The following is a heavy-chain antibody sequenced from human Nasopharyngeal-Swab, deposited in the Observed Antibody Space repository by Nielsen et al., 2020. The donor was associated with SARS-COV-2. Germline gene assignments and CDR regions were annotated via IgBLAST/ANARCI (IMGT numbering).Heavy chain of an antibody. CDR2: IYPGDSDT. CDR3: ARPGRYFDWFYFDY. J-gene: IGHJ4*02. Sequence: VRQRPGEGLEWMGIIYPGDSDTRYSPSFQGQVTISADKSISTAYLQWSSLKASDTAMYYCARPGRYFDWFYFDYWGQGTLVTVSS. V-gene: IGHV5-51*01. D-gene: IGHD3-9*01.